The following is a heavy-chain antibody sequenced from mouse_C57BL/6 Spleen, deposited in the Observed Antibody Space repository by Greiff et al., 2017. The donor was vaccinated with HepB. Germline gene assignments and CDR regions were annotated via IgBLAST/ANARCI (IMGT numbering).Heavy chain of an antibody. CDR1: GYTFTDYY. D-gene: IGHD1-1*02. CDR2: IYPGSGNT. J-gene: IGHJ2*01. V-gene: IGHV1-76*01. Sequence: VQLQESGAELVRPGASVKLSCKASGYTFTDYYINWVKQRPGQGLEWIARIYPGSGNTYYNEKFKGKATLTAEKSSSTAYMQLSSLTSEDSAVYFCARREVGLDYWGQGTTLTVSS. CDR3: ARREVGLDY.